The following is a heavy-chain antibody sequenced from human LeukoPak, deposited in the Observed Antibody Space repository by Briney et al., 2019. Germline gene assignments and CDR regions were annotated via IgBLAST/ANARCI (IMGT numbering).Heavy chain of an antibody. CDR1: GFTFDDYT. CDR2: IRWDGVST. D-gene: IGHD5-18*01. V-gene: IGHV3-43*01. CDR3: GKGDTTMHTTLDY. Sequence: GGSLRLSCAASGFTFDDYTMHWVRQAPGKGLEWVSLIRWDGVSTYYADSVKGRFTISRDNSKNSLYLQMNSLRTEDTALYYCGKGDTTMHTTLDYWGQGTLVTVYS. J-gene: IGHJ4*02.